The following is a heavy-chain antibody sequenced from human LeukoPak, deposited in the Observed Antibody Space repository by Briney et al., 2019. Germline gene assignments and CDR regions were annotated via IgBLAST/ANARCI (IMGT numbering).Heavy chain of an antibody. CDR3: ATKSVTRYFDY. D-gene: IGHD4-11*01. Sequence: GGSLRLSCAASGFTFSSYWMNWARQAPGKGLEWVANIKQDGSERYYADSVKGRFTISRDNAKNSLYLQMNSLRAEDTAVYFCATKSVTRYFDYWGQGNLVTVSS. CDR2: IKQDGSER. V-gene: IGHV3-7*01. CDR1: GFTFSSYW. J-gene: IGHJ4*02.